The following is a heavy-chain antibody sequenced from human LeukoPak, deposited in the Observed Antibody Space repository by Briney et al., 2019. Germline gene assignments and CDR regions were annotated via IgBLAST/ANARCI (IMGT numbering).Heavy chain of an antibody. CDR1: LCTFNTYG. Sequence: GASVKVSCKASLCTFNTYGISWVRQAPGQGLEWMGWISTHNGDTNEAQTLQGRVTMTTDTSTSTAYMELRSLRSDDTAVYYCVRDWYFRSGSCTDYFVPWGQGTLVIVSS. D-gene: IGHD2-15*01. J-gene: IGHJ2*01. V-gene: IGHV1-18*01. CDR2: ISTHNGDT. CDR3: VRDWYFRSGSCTDYFVP.